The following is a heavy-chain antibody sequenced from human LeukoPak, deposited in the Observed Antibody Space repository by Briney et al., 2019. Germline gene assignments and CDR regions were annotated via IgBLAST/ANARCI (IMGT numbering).Heavy chain of an antibody. CDR3: ARDLSAGVVVAAASDY. J-gene: IGHJ4*02. CDR1: GFTFSSYA. V-gene: IGHV3-21*01. D-gene: IGHD2-15*01. CDR2: ISSSSNYI. Sequence: GGPLRLSCAASGFTFSSYAMHWVRQAPGKGLEWVSSISSSSNYIYYADSVKGRFTISRDNAKNSLYLQMNSLRAEDTAVHYCARDLSAGVVVAAASDYWGQGTPVTVSS.